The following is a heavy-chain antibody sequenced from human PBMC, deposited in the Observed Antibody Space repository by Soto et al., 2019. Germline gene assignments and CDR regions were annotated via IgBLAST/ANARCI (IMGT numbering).Heavy chain of an antibody. V-gene: IGHV1-69*13. CDR3: AAGDSSDTGEH. CDR2: TIPIIGTT. D-gene: IGHD5-18*01. Sequence: SVKVSCKASGDTLSTHGISWVRQAPGQGLEWMGGTIPIIGTTDYAEKFQGRVTITADESTTTSYMELSSLRPDDTAVYYCAAGDSSDTGEHWGEGTLVTVSS. CDR1: GDTLSTHG. J-gene: IGHJ4*02.